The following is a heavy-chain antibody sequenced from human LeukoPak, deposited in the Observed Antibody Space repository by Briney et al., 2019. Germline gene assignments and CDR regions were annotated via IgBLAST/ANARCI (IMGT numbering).Heavy chain of an antibody. Sequence: SETLSLTCAVYGGSFSGYYWSWIRQPPGKGLEWIGYVHYSGSTNYNPSLKSRVTISVDTSKNQFSLRLSSVTTADTAVYYCARSGTDWFDPWGQGTLVTVSS. CDR1: GGSFSGYY. CDR2: VHYSGST. CDR3: ARSGTDWFDP. D-gene: IGHD1-1*01. J-gene: IGHJ5*02. V-gene: IGHV4-59*01.